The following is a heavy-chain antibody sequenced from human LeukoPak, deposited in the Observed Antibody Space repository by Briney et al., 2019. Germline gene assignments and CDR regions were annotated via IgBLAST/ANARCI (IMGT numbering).Heavy chain of an antibody. D-gene: IGHD2-21*01. V-gene: IGHV3-48*01. CDR2: INNNRANT. CDR3: ARWGDYDC. Sequence: PGGSVRPSCAASGFTFRNYGMSWVRQAPGKGLEWVSSINNNRANTYYADSVKGRFTISRDNAKNSLYLQMNSLRAEDPAVYYCARWGDYDCWGQGTLVTVSS. CDR1: GFTFRNYG. J-gene: IGHJ4*02.